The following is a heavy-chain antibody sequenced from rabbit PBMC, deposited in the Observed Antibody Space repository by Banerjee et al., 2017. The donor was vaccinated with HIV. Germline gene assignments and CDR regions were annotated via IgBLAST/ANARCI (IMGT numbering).Heavy chain of an antibody. J-gene: IGHJ4*01. D-gene: IGHD4-2*01. Sequence: QQQLEESGGGLVKPGGTLTLTCTASGVDVSGYYYMCWVRQAPGKGLEWIGCIGTSSGNTWYASWAKGRFTISKSTSLSTVTLQLNSLTAADTATYFCGRGYGGSRYVLQLWGPGTLVTVS. V-gene: IGHV1S43*01. CDR3: GRGYGGSRYVLQL. CDR1: GVDVSGYYY. CDR2: IGTSSGNT.